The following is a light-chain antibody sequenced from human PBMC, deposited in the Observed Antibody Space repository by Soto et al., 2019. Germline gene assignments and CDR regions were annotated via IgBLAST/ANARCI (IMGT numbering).Light chain of an antibody. CDR3: QQYGSSPRIT. CDR2: GAS. V-gene: IGKV3-20*01. J-gene: IGKJ5*01. CDR1: QSVSSSY. Sequence: EIVLTQSPGTLSLSPGERATLSCRASQSVSSSYLAWYQQKPGQAPRLLIYGASSRATGIPDRFSGSGSGTDFTLTISRLEPEDFAVYYCQQYGSSPRITFGQGKRLEI.